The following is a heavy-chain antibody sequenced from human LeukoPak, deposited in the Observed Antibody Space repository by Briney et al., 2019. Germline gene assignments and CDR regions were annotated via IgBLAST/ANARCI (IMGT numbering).Heavy chain of an antibody. J-gene: IGHJ6*04. V-gene: IGHV3-30*04. CDR2: ISYDGSNK. Sequence: GGSLRLSCAASGFTFSSYAMHWVRQAPGKGLEWVAVISYDGSNKYYADSVKGRFTISRDNSKNTLYLQINSLRAEDTAVYYCAREGYCSGGSCYHYYYGMDVWDKGTTVTVSS. CDR3: AREGYCSGGSCYHYYYGMDV. CDR1: GFTFSSYA. D-gene: IGHD2-15*01.